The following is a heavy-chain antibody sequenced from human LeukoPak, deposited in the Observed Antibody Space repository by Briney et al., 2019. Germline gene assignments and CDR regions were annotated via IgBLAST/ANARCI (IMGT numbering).Heavy chain of an antibody. J-gene: IGHJ4*02. D-gene: IGHD3-22*01. V-gene: IGHV1-2*02. Sequence: ASVKVSCKASGYTFTDYYMHWVRQAPGQGLEWMGWINPNSGGTNYAQKFQGRVTMTRDTSISTAYMELSRLRSDDTAVYYCARDLATYYYDSSGYYTDYWGQGTLVTVSS. CDR3: ARDLATYYYDSSGYYTDY. CDR1: GYTFTDYY. CDR2: INPNSGGT.